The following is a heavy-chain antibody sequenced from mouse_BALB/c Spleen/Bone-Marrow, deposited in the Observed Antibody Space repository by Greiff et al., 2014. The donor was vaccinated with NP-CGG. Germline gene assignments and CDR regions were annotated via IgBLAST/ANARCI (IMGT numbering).Heavy chain of an antibody. CDR3: ARNGPYAMDY. CDR2: INPYNGVI. Sequence: VQLQQSGPELVKPGASVKISCKASGYLFTGYYMHWVKQSHVKSLEWIGRINPYNGVISYNQNFKDKASLTVDKSSSTAYMELHSLTSEDSAVYYCARNGPYAMDYWGQGTSVTVSS. V-gene: IGHV1-31*01. J-gene: IGHJ4*01. CDR1: GYLFTGYY. D-gene: IGHD3-1*01.